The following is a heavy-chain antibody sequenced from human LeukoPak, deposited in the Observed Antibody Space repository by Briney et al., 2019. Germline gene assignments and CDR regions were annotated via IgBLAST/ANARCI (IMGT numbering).Heavy chain of an antibody. Sequence: SETLSLTCTVSGGSIRSSYYYWSWIRQPPGKGLEWIGEINHRGSTTYNPSLKSRVTISVDTSKSQFSLKVRSLTAADTAVYYCARDRYSNSFYYYYAMDVWGQGTTVTVSS. V-gene: IGHV4-39*07. CDR2: INHRGST. J-gene: IGHJ6*02. D-gene: IGHD4-11*01. CDR3: ARDRYSNSFYYYYAMDV. CDR1: GGSIRSSYYY.